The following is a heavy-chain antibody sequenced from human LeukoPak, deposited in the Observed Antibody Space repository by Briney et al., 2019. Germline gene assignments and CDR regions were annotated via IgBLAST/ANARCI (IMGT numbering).Heavy chain of an antibody. V-gene: IGHV4-39*01. J-gene: IGHJ3*02. CDR1: GGSISSSSYY. CDR2: IYYSGST. D-gene: IGHD2-8*01. CDR3: ARGRMVYAYAFDI. Sequence: SETLSLTCTVSGGSISSSSYYWGWTRQPPGKGLEWIGSIYYSGSTYYNPSLKSRVTISVDTSKNQFSLKLSSVTAADTAVYYCARGRMVYAYAFDIWGQGTMVTVSS.